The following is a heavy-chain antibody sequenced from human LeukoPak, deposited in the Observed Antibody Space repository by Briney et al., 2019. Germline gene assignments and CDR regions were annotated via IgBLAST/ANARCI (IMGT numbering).Heavy chain of an antibody. D-gene: IGHD3-16*01. J-gene: IGHJ4*02. V-gene: IGHV1-18*01. Sequence: ASVKVSCKASGYTFTSYGISWVRQAPGQGREWMGWISAYNGNTNYAQKLQGRVTTTTDTSTSTAYMELRSLRSEDTAVYYCARDNDSRDPPHFDYWGQGTLVTVSS. CDR3: ARDNDSRDPPHFDY. CDR1: GYTFTSYG. CDR2: ISAYNGNT.